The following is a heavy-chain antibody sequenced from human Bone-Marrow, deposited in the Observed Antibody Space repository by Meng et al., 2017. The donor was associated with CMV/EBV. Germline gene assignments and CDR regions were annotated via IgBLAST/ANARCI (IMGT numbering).Heavy chain of an antibody. V-gene: IGHV3-11*01. CDR3: ARYQRYCSSTSCSIRLAYYYYGMDV. D-gene: IGHD2-2*01. J-gene: IGHJ6*02. CDR2: ISSSGSTI. Sequence: GESLKISCAASGFTFSDYYMSWIRQAPGKGLEWVSYISSSGSTIYYADSVKGRFTISRDNAKNSLYLQMNSLRAEDTAVYYCARYQRYCSSTSCSIRLAYYYYGMDVWGQGTTVTGSS. CDR1: GFTFSDYY.